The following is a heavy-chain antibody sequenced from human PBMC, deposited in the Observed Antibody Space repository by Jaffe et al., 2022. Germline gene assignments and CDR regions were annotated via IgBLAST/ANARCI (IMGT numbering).Heavy chain of an antibody. D-gene: IGHD3-10*01. J-gene: IGHJ4*02. Sequence: QVQLQQWGAGLLKPSETLSLTCAVYGGSFSGYYWSWIRQPPGKGLEWIGEINHSGSTNYNPSLKSRVTISVDTSKNQFSLKLSSVTAADTAVYYCARGRRITMVRGVIMKPHDYWGQGTLVTVSS. CDR2: INHSGST. V-gene: IGHV4-34*01. CDR1: GGSFSGYY. CDR3: ARGRRITMVRGVIMKPHDY.